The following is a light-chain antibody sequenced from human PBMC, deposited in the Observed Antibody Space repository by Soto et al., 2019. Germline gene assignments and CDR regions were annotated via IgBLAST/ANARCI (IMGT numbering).Light chain of an antibody. J-gene: IGKJ2*01. CDR2: DTS. V-gene: IGKV3-11*01. CDR3: QQRSDWPPGYT. Sequence: EVVLTQSPATLSLSPGETATLSCRASQSVSSYLAWYQQKPGQAPRLLIYDTSNSATGIPARFSGSGSGTDFTLTISSLEPEDFAIYYCQQRSDWPPGYTFGQGTQLEIK. CDR1: QSVSSY.